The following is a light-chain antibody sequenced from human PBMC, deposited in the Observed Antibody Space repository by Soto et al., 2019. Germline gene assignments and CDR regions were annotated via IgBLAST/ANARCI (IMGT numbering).Light chain of an antibody. CDR3: TSYTTSSTLV. V-gene: IGLV2-14*01. J-gene: IGLJ1*01. CDR2: DVS. Sequence: QSALTQPASVSGSPGQSITISCTGTSSDGGGYNYVSWYQQYPGKAPKLMIYDVSNRPSGVSNRFSGSKSGNTASLTISGLQAEDEADYYCTSYTTSSTLVFGTGTKLTVL. CDR1: SSDGGGYNY.